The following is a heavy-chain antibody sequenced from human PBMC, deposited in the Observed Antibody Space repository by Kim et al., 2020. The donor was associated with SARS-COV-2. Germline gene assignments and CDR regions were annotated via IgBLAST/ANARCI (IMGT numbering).Heavy chain of an antibody. V-gene: IGHV3-48*02. Sequence: GGSLTLSCAASGFTFSSYSMNWVRQAPGKGLEWVSYISSSSSTIYYADSVKGRFTISRDNAKNSLYLQMNSLRDEDTAVYYCARELQWLGIFVGMDVWGQGTTVTVSS. CDR3: ARELQWLGIFVGMDV. D-gene: IGHD6-19*01. CDR1: GFTFSSYS. CDR2: ISSSSSTI. J-gene: IGHJ6*02.